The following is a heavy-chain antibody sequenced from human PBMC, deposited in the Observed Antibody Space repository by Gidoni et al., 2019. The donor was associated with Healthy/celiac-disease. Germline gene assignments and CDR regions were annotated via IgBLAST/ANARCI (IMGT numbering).Heavy chain of an antibody. Sequence: QVQLVQSGAEVKKPGASVKVSCKASGYTFTSYYMHWVRQAPGQGLEWMGIINPSGGSTSYAQKFQGRVTMTRDTSTSTVYMELSSLRSEDTAVYYCARDPPVAGSVDDYYFDYWGQGTLVTVSS. CDR1: GYTFTSYY. CDR3: ARDPPVAGSVDDYYFDY. V-gene: IGHV1-46*01. D-gene: IGHD6-19*01. CDR2: INPSGGST. J-gene: IGHJ4*02.